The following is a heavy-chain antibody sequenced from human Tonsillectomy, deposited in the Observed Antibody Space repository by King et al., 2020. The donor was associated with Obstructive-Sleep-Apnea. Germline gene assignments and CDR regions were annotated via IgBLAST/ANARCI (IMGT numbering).Heavy chain of an antibody. CDR3: AGGPEHLDY. J-gene: IGHJ4*02. CDR2: ISYDGSNK. V-gene: IGHV3-30*04. Sequence: VQLVESGGGVVQPGRSLRLSCAASGFTFSSYAMHWVRQAPGKGLEWVAVISYDGSNKYYADSVKGRFTISRDNSKNTLYLQMNSLRAEDTAVYYCAGGPEHLDYWGQGTLVTVSS. CDR1: GFTFSSYA. D-gene: IGHD1/OR15-1a*01.